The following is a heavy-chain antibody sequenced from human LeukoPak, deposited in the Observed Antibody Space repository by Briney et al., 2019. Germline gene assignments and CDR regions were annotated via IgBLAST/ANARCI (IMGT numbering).Heavy chain of an antibody. D-gene: IGHD1-14*01. CDR3: ALFPTDPRGYFDL. V-gene: IGHV1-69*05. CDR2: IIPIFGTA. CDR1: GGTFSSYA. J-gene: IGHJ2*01. Sequence: SVKVSCKASGGTFSSYAISWVRQAPGQGLEWMGRIIPIFGTANYAQKFQGGVTITTDESTSTAYMELSSLRSEDTAVYYCALFPTDPRGYFDLWGRGTLVTVSS.